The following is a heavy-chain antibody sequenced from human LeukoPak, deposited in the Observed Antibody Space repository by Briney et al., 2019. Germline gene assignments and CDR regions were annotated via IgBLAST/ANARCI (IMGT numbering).Heavy chain of an antibody. CDR1: GFTFSSYW. Sequence: PGGSLRLSCAASGFTFSSYWKHWVRQAPGQGLVWVSRINSDGSSTSYAASVKGRFTISRDNAKNTLYLQMNSLRAEDTAVYYCASTSYYDFWSGWRPAGEYFQHWGQGTLVTVSS. J-gene: IGHJ1*01. CDR2: INSDGSST. D-gene: IGHD3-3*01. CDR3: ASTSYYDFWSGWRPAGEYFQH. V-gene: IGHV3-74*01.